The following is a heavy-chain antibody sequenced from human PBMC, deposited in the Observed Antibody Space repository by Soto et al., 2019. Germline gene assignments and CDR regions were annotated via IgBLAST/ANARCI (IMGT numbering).Heavy chain of an antibody. CDR3: SRDRLGYYDSSGYYPGVY. D-gene: IGHD3-22*01. Sequence: GGSLRRSYAASGFTFSDYYMSWIRQAPGKGLEWVSYISSSGSTIYYADSVKGRFTISRDNAKNSLYLQVNSLTAEDTAVYYCSRDRLGYYDSSGYYPGVYWGQGTLVTVSS. J-gene: IGHJ4*02. CDR2: ISSSGSTI. CDR1: GFTFSDYY. V-gene: IGHV3-11*01.